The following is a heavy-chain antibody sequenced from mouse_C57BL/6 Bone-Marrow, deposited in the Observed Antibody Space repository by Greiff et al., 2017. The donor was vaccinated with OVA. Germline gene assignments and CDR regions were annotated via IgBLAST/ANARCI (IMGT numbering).Heavy chain of an antibody. V-gene: IGHV1-50*01. CDR3: ASAVFAY. CDR1: GYTFTSYW. CDR2: IDPSDSYT. Sequence: QVQLQQPGAELVKRGASVKLSCKASGYTFTSYWMQWVKQRPGQGLEWIGEIDPSDSYTNYNQKFKGKATLTVDTSSSTAYMQLSSLTSEDSAVYYCASAVFAYWGQGTLVTVSA. J-gene: IGHJ3*01.